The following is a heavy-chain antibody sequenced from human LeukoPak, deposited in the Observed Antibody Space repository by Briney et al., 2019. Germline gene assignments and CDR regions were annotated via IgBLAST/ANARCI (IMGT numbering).Heavy chain of an antibody. J-gene: IGHJ4*02. V-gene: IGHV3-33*01. CDR1: GFNFFTYG. Sequence: GGSLRLACAASGFNFFTYGMHWVRQAPGKGLEWVAVIWYDGSNKYYADSVKGRFTISRDNSKNTLYLQMNSLRAEDTAVYYCAREARYDSSGYYFDYWGQGTLVTVSS. CDR2: IWYDGSNK. D-gene: IGHD3-22*01. CDR3: AREARYDSSGYYFDY.